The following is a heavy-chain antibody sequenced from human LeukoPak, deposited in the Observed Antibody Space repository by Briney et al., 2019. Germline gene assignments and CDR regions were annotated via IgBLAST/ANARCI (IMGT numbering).Heavy chain of an antibody. CDR2: IYYSGST. CDR3: ARRAVRGGYAFDI. CDR1: GGSISSYY. V-gene: IGHV4-59*08. J-gene: IGHJ3*02. D-gene: IGHD3-10*01. Sequence: PSETLSLTCTVSGGSISSYYWGWIRQPPGKGLEWIGYIYYSGSTNYNPSLKSRVTISVDTSKNQFSLKLSSVTAADTAVYYCARRAVRGGYAFDIWGQGTMVTVSS.